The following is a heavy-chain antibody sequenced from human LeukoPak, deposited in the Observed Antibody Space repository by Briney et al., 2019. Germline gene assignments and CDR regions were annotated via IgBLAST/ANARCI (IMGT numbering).Heavy chain of an antibody. J-gene: IGHJ3*02. CDR3: ARAESLYGGNLAAAFDI. Sequence: ASVKVSCKASGYTFTSYGISWVRQAPGQGLEWMGWISAYNGNTNYEQKFQGRVTMTTDTSTSTAYMELRSLRSDDTALYYCARAESLYGGNLAAAFDIWGQGTMDTVSS. CDR2: ISAYNGNT. V-gene: IGHV1-18*01. D-gene: IGHD4-23*01. CDR1: GYTFTSYG.